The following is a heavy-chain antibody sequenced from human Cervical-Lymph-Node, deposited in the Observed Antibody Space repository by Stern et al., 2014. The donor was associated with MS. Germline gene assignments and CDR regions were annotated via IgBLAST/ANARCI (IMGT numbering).Heavy chain of an antibody. CDR1: GNILTRYY. J-gene: IGHJ4*02. CDR2: INPRDATT. CDR3: VREGESLKNFDF. Sequence: VQLGESGAEVKEPGASVKLSCKPSGNILTRYYMHWGRQAPGQGLEWVALINPRDATTDYAQKLRGRVTMTRDTSTSTVYMELTSLRSEDTAVYYCVREGESLKNFDFWGQGTLVTVSS. V-gene: IGHV1-46*04.